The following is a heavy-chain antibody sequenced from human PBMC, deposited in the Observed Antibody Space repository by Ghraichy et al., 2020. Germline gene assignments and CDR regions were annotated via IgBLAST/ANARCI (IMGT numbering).Heavy chain of an antibody. V-gene: IGHV3-7*03. J-gene: IGHJ4*02. CDR2: IKQDGNEK. D-gene: IGHD6-19*01. CDR1: AFTFSSYW. Sequence: LSLTCAASAFTFSSYWMTWVRQAPGKGLEWVANIKQDGNEKYYVDSVRGRFTISRDNAKNSLYLQMNSLRAEDTAVYYCARYGVVAGNDYWGQGTLVTVSS. CDR3: ARYGVVAGNDY.